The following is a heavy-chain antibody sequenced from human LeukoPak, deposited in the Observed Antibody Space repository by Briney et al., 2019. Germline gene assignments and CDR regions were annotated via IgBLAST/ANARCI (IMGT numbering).Heavy chain of an antibody. CDR2: ISAYNGNT. J-gene: IGHJ4*02. CDR3: ARKRRDYGDYVDEY. CDR1: GYTFTSYG. Sequence: ASVKVSCKASGYTFTSYGIGWVRQAPGQGLEWMGWISAYNGNTNYAQKLQGRVTMTTDTSTSTAYMELRSLRSDDTAVYYCARKRRDYGDYVDEYWGQGTLVTVSS. V-gene: IGHV1-18*01. D-gene: IGHD4-17*01.